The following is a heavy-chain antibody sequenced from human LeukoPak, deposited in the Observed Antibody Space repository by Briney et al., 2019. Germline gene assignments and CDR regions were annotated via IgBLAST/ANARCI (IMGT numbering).Heavy chain of an antibody. D-gene: IGHD3-22*01. CDR3: AREGVDYYDSSGYSTRGAFDI. J-gene: IGHJ3*02. CDR2: IYSGGST. V-gene: IGHV3-66*01. Sequence: QPGGSLRLSCAASGFTVSSNYMSWVRQAPRKGLEWVSVIYSGGSTYYADSVKGRFTISRDNSKNTLYLQMNSLRAEDTAVYYCAREGVDYYDSSGYSTRGAFDIWGQGTMVTVSS. CDR1: GFTVSSNY.